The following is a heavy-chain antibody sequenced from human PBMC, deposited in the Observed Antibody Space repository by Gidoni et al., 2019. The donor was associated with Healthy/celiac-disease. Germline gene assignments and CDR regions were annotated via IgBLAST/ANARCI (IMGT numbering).Heavy chain of an antibody. CDR2: ISSSSSYT. Sequence: QVQLVESGGGLVTPGGSLRLSCAASGFTFSDYYMSWIRQAPGKGLEWVSYISSSSSYTNYADSVKGRFTISRDNAKNSLYLQMNSLRAEDTAVYYCARERIAAAGTWYFDYWGQGTLVTVSS. V-gene: IGHV3-11*06. CDR3: ARERIAAAGTWYFDY. CDR1: GFTFSDYY. D-gene: IGHD6-13*01. J-gene: IGHJ4*02.